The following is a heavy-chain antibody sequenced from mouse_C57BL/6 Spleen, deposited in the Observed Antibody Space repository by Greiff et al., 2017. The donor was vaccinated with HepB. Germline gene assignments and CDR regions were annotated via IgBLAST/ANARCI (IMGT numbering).Heavy chain of an antibody. J-gene: IGHJ1*03. Sequence: EVKLMESGGGLVKPGGSLKLSCAASGFTFSDYGMHWVRQAPEKGLEWVAYISSGSSTIYYADTVKGRFTISRDNAKNTLFLQMTSLRSEDTAMDYCARSYYYGSSLWYFDVWGTGTTVTVSS. CDR2: ISSGSSTI. V-gene: IGHV5-17*01. CDR3: ARSYYYGSSLWYFDV. D-gene: IGHD1-1*01. CDR1: GFTFSDYG.